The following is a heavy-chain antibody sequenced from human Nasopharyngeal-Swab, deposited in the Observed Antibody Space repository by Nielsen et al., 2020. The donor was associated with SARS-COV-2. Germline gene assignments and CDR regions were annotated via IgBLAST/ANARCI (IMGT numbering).Heavy chain of an antibody. Sequence: GVLKISCAASGFTFSSYWMSWVRQAPGKGLAWVANIKQDGSEKYYVDSVKGRFTISRDNAKNSLYLQMNSLRAEDTAVYYCARDLGYVVRGGPFDYWGQGTLVTVSS. CDR3: ARDLGYVVRGGPFDY. V-gene: IGHV3-7*01. CDR2: IKQDGSEK. D-gene: IGHD3-10*01. CDR1: GFTFSSYW. J-gene: IGHJ4*02.